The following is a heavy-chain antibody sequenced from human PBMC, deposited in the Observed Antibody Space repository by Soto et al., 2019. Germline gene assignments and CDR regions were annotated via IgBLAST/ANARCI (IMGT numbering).Heavy chain of an antibody. CDR2: ISAYNGNT. CDR3: ASFFCSSTSCYDYYYGMDV. Sequence: QVQLVQSGAEVKKPGASVKVSCKASGYTFTSYGISWVRQAPGQGLEWMGWISAYNGNTNYAQKLQGRVTMPTDTSTSTAYMELRSLRSDDTAVYYCASFFCSSTSCYDYYYGMDVWGQGTTVTVSS. D-gene: IGHD2-2*01. CDR1: GYTFTSYG. J-gene: IGHJ6*02. V-gene: IGHV1-18*01.